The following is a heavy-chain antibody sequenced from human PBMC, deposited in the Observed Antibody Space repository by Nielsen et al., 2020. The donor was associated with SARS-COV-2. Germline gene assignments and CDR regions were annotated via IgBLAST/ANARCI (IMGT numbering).Heavy chain of an antibody. CDR3: TRDGGYYDSSGHVDY. Sequence: VRKMPGKGLEWMGRIDPSDSYTNYSPSFQGHVTISADKSISTAYLQWSSLKASDTAMYYCTRDGGYYDSSGHVDYWGQGTLVTVSS. J-gene: IGHJ4*02. CDR2: IDPSDSYT. V-gene: IGHV5-10-1*01. D-gene: IGHD3-22*01.